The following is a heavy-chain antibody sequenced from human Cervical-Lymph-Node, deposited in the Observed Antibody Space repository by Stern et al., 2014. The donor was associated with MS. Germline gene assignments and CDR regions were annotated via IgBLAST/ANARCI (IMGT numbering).Heavy chain of an antibody. CDR2: IYYSGSN. CDR3: ARGATQAFDP. CDR1: GGSLSSYY. D-gene: IGHD5-12*01. J-gene: IGHJ5*02. V-gene: IGHV4-59*01. Sequence: VQLVESGPGLVKPSETLSLTCTVSGGSLSSYYWNWIRQPPGQGLEWIGNIYYSGSNTSNHSLKSRVTVSVDTSKNQFSLKLGSVAAADTAVYYCARGATQAFDPWGQGTLVTVSS.